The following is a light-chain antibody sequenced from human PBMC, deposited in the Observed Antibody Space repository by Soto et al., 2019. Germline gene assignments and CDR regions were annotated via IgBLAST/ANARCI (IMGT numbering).Light chain of an antibody. V-gene: IGLV1-44*01. Sequence: QAVVTQPPSASGAPGQRVTISSSGSRSNIGSNAVSWYQQLPGKAPKLLIYDNNQRPSGVPDRFSASKSGTSASLAISGLQSEDEADYYCAVWDDSQTGFFAFGTGTKLTVL. CDR1: RSNIGSNA. J-gene: IGLJ1*01. CDR2: DNN. CDR3: AVWDDSQTGFFA.